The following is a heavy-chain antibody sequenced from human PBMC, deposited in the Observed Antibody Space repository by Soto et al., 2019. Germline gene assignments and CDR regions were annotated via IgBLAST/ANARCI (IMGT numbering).Heavy chain of an antibody. CDR3: ARGGYCIGTRCPGRFDP. CDR2: INGRDGNA. Sequence: GALVEVGCKASVYSIPISAMNRVRQAPGQRLEWMGWINGRDGNAEYSQDFQGRVTISIDTSASTAYMELSSLRSEDTAVYYCARGGYCIGTRCPGRFDPWGQGTLVTVSS. J-gene: IGHJ5*02. D-gene: IGHD2-2*01. CDR1: VYSIPISA. V-gene: IGHV1-3*01.